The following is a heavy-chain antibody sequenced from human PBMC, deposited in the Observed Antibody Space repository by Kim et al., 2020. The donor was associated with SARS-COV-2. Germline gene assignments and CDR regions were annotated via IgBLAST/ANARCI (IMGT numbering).Heavy chain of an antibody. CDR2: ISSSSSAI. CDR1: GFTFSSYS. J-gene: IGHJ4*02. CDR3: ARDLSAGSTVFDH. Sequence: GGSLRLSCAASGFTFSSYSMNWVHQAPGKGLEWISYISSSSSAIYYTDSVKGRFTISRDNAKNSLYLQMNSLRDDDTAVYYCARDLSAGSTVFDHWGQGT. D-gene: IGHD6-13*01. V-gene: IGHV3-48*02.